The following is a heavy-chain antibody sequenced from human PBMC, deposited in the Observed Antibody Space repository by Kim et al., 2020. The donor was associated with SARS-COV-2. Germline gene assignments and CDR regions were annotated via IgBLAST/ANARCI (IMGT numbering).Heavy chain of an antibody. D-gene: IGHD3-3*01. CDR2: IKQDGSEK. V-gene: IGHV3-7*01. J-gene: IGHJ6*03. CDR3: ARDQSRITIFGVVINYYYMDV. CDR1: GFTFSSYW. Sequence: GGSLRLSCAASGFTFSSYWMSWVRQAPGKGLEWVANIKQDGSEKYYVDSVKGRFTISRDNAKNSLYLQMNSLRAEDTAVYYCARDQSRITIFGVVINYYYMDVWGKGTPVTVSS.